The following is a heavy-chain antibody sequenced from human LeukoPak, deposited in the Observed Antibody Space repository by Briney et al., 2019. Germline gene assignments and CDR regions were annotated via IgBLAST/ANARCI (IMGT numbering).Heavy chain of an antibody. CDR3: ARGRRIRRWGSYYYGSGSSKPNYYFDY. D-gene: IGHD3-10*01. CDR2: VNPNSGNT. Sequence: ASVKVSCKASGYTFTSYDINWVRQATGQGHEWMGWVNPNSGNTGYAQKFQGRVTMTRNTSISTAYMELSSLRSEDTAVYYCARGRRIRRWGSYYYGSGSSKPNYYFDYWGQGTLVTVSS. J-gene: IGHJ4*02. CDR1: GYTFTSYD. V-gene: IGHV1-8*01.